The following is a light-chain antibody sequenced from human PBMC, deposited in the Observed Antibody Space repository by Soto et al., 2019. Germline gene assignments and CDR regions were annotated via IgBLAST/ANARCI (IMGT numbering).Light chain of an antibody. CDR2: GVS. CDR1: QSVSSD. CDR3: QQYNQWPIT. J-gene: IGKJ4*01. Sequence: EIVMTQSPATLSVSPGERATLSCRASQSVSSDLALYQQRPGQAPRLLIYGVSTKATCIPARFSGGGSGTDFTLTISSLQYEDFAVYYCQQYNQWPITFGGGTPVEIK. V-gene: IGKV3-15*01.